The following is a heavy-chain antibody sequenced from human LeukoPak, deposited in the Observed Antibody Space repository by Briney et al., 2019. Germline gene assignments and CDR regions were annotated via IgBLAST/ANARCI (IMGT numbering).Heavy chain of an antibody. J-gene: IGHJ4*02. V-gene: IGHV3-30*18. CDR1: GSTFSSYG. CDR3: AKVAATLFGFFDY. D-gene: IGHD3-10*02. CDR2: ISNDGSDK. Sequence: GGSLRLSCAASGSTFSSYGMHWLRQAPGKGLEWVAVISNDGSDKYYADSVKGRFTISRDNSKNTLYLQMNSLRAEDTAVYYCAKVAATLFGFFDYWGQGTLVTVSS.